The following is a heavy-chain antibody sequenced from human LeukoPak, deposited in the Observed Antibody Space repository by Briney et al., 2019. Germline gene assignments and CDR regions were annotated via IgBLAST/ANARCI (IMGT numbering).Heavy chain of an antibody. D-gene: IGHD3-3*01. CDR3: ARALDHYDFWSGYYGLDI. CDR1: GFTFSSYS. CDR2: ISSSSSYI. J-gene: IGHJ3*02. Sequence: GGSLRLSCAASGFTFSSYSMNWVRQAPGKGLEWVSPISSSSSYIYYADSVKGRFTISRDNAKNSLYLQMNSLRAEDTAVYYCARALDHYDFWSGYYGLDIWGQGTMVTVSS. V-gene: IGHV3-21*01.